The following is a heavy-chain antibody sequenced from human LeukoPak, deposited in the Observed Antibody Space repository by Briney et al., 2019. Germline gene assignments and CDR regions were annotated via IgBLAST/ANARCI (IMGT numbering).Heavy chain of an antibody. CDR3: ARDLEAYWYFDL. V-gene: IGHV4-59*01. J-gene: IGHJ2*01. Sequence: SETLSLTCTVSGGSISSYYWSWIRQPPGKGLEWIGYIYYSGSTNYNPSLKSRVTISVDTSKNQFPLKLSSVTAADTAVYYCARDLEAYWYFDLWGRGTLVTVSS. CDR2: IYYSGST. CDR1: GGSISSYY.